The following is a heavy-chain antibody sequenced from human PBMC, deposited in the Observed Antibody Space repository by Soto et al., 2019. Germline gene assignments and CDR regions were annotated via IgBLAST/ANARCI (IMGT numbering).Heavy chain of an antibody. Sequence: SVKVSFKASGGTFSSYAISWVRQAPGQGLEWMGGIIPIFGTANYAQKFQGRVTITADESTSTAYMELSSLRSEDTAVYYCARVYSIAARIDAFDIWGQGTMVTVSS. CDR3: ARVYSIAARIDAFDI. V-gene: IGHV1-69*13. J-gene: IGHJ3*02. CDR1: GGTFSSYA. CDR2: IIPIFGTA. D-gene: IGHD6-6*01.